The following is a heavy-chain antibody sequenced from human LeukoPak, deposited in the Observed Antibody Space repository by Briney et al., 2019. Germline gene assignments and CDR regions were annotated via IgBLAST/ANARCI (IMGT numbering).Heavy chain of an antibody. V-gene: IGHV1-69*01. CDR3: ARDYSGYYFFGY. D-gene: IGHD5-12*01. Sequence: AHYAQKFQGRVTITADESTSTAYMEVSSLASEDTAVYYCARDYSGYYFFGYWGQGILVTVSS. J-gene: IGHJ4*02. CDR2: A.